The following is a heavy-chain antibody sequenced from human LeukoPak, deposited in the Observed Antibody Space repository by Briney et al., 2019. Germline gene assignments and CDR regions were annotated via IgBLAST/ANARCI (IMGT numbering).Heavy chain of an antibody. V-gene: IGHV3-30*03. CDR1: GFTFSSYG. Sequence: PERSLRLSCAASGFTFSSYGMHWVRQAPGKGLEWVAVISYDGSNKYYADSVKGRFTISRDNSKNTLYLQMNSLRAEDTAVYYCARESIDYDFWSGYSGYYYYMDVWGKGTTVTVSS. CDR2: ISYDGSNK. J-gene: IGHJ6*03. D-gene: IGHD3-3*01. CDR3: ARESIDYDFWSGYSGYYYYMDV.